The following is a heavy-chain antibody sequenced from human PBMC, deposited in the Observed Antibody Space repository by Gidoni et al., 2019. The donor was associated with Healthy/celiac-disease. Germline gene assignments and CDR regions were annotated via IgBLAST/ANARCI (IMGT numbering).Heavy chain of an antibody. Sequence: QVQLVQSGAEVRRPGYSVKVSCKASGGPFSSYAISWVRQAPGQGLEWMGGIIPIFVTANYAQKFQGRVTSTADESTSTSYMELSSLSSEDTAVYYCARVKWEQYYYYGIDVWGQGTTVTVSS. CDR1: GGPFSSYA. D-gene: IGHD1-26*01. J-gene: IGHJ6*02. CDR2: IIPIFVTA. V-gene: IGHV1-69*01. CDR3: ARVKWEQYYYYGIDV.